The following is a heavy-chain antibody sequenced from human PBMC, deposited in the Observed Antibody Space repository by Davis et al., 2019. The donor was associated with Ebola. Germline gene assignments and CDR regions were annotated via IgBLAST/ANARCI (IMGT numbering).Heavy chain of an antibody. CDR1: GGTFSSYA. CDR3: ARERGAIVVVTYNYYYYGMDV. D-gene: IGHD3-22*01. Sequence: SVEVSCKASGGTFSSYAISWVRQAPGQGLEWMGRIIPILGIANYAQKFQGRVTITADKSTSTAYMELSSLRSEDTAVYYCARERGAIVVVTYNYYYYGMDVWGQGTTVTVSS. V-gene: IGHV1-69*04. CDR2: IIPILGIA. J-gene: IGHJ6*02.